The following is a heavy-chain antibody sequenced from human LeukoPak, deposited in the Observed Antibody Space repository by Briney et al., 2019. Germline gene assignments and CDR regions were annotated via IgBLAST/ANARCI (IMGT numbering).Heavy chain of an antibody. CDR1: GFAFSSYA. J-gene: IGHJ4*02. D-gene: IGHD1-26*01. V-gene: IGHV3-23*01. CDR3: ARGSYVGPTSGYFDY. Sequence: PGGSLRLSCTASGFAFSSYAMSWVRQAPGVGLEWVSAIDGGGGRTWHADSVRGRFTISRDNSKNTLFMQMNSLRAEDTAVYYCARGSYVGPTSGYFDYWGQGTLVTVSS. CDR2: IDGGGGRT.